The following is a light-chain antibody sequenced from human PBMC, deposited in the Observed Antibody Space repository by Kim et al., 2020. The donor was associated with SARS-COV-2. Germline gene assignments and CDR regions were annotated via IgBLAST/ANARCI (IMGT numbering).Light chain of an antibody. CDR2: EDN. CDR1: SGSIASNY. Sequence: GKTVTISCTRSSGSIASNYVQWYQQRPGSAPTTVIYEDNQRPSGVPDRFSGSIDSSSNPASLTISGLKTEDEADYYCQSYDSSNWVFGGGTQLTVL. J-gene: IGLJ3*02. V-gene: IGLV6-57*03. CDR3: QSYDSSNWV.